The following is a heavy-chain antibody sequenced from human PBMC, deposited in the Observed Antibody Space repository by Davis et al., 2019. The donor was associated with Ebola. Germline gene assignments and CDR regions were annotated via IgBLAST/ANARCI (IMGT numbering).Heavy chain of an antibody. D-gene: IGHD1-26*01. CDR1: GGTFSSYA. V-gene: IGHV1-69*06. CDR3: ARQPRAYRNWFDP. Sequence: SVKVSCKASGGTFSSYAISWVRQAPGQGLEWMGGIIPIFGTANYAQKFQGRVTITADKSTSTAYMELSSLRSEDTAVYYCARQPRAYRNWFDPWGQGTLVTVSS. CDR2: IIPIFGTA. J-gene: IGHJ5*02.